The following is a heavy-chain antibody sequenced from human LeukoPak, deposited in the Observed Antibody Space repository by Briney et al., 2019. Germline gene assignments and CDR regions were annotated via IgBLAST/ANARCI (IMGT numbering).Heavy chain of an antibody. J-gene: IGHJ4*02. D-gene: IGHD6-19*01. CDR2: IYSDGRT. CDR1: GFSVSGSY. CDR3: ARDGSTGWSHDY. V-gene: IGHV3-66*01. Sequence: GGSLRLSCAASGFSVSGSYMSWVRQAPGKGLEWVSTIYSDGRTYYAASVKGRFTISGDNFKNTVYLQMISLRPEDTAVYYCARDGSTGWSHDYWGQGTLVTVSS.